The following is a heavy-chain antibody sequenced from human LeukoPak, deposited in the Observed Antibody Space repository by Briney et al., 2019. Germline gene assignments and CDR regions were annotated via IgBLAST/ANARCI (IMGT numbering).Heavy chain of an antibody. CDR3: ARDYSSGWYENAFDI. V-gene: IGHV7-4-1*02. CDR1: GYTFTSYD. CDR2: INTNTGNP. Sequence: ASVKVSCKASGYTFTSYDINWVRQATGQGLEWMGWINTNTGNPTYAQGFTGRFVFSLDTSVSTAYLQISSLKAEDTAVYYCARDYSSGWYENAFDIWGQGTMVTVSS. J-gene: IGHJ3*02. D-gene: IGHD6-19*01.